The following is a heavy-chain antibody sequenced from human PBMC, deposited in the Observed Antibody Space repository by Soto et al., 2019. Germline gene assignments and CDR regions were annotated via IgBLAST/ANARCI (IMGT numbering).Heavy chain of an antibody. Sequence: QLQLQESGPGPVKPSGTLSLTCTVSGGAINTNNYYWGWVRQPPGKGLEWIGSVFYDGTTYYRQSLKNRLTISLATSRTQFPLKLNSVTAADTAVYYCARLVVVSPVANVWGQGTLVTVSS. V-gene: IGHV4-39*01. J-gene: IGHJ4*02. CDR2: VFYDGTT. D-gene: IGHD5-12*01. CDR1: GGAINTNNYY. CDR3: ARLVVVSPVANV.